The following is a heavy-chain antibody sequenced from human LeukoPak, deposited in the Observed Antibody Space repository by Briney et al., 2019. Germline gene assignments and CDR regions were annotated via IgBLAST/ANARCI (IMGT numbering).Heavy chain of an antibody. V-gene: IGHV3-73*01. CDR3: ARQTNSCHDY. J-gene: IGHJ4*02. CDR1: GFTLRGSH. Sequence: GSLRLSCKGSGFTLRGSHMQWVRPAPGKGLEWVGHIRRNYETAYGASVKGRFTISRDDSKNMAYLHMNSLRSEDTAFYFCARQTNSCHDYWGQGTLVTVSS. CDR2: IRRNYET. D-gene: IGHD2-2*01.